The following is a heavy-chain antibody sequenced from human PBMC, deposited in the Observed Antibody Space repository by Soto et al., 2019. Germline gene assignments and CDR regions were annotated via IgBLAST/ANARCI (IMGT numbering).Heavy chain of an antibody. D-gene: IGHD6-13*01. CDR2: INHSGST. Sequence: SETLSLTCAVYGGAFSGSYCIFIRHPPFKWLEWIVEINHSGSTNYNPSLKSRVTISVDTSKNQFSLKLSSVTAADTAVYYCARGRVKQQLVGPFSFFDYWGQGTLVTVSS. J-gene: IGHJ4*02. CDR1: GGAFSGSY. CDR3: ARGRVKQQLVGPFSFFDY. V-gene: IGHV4-34*01.